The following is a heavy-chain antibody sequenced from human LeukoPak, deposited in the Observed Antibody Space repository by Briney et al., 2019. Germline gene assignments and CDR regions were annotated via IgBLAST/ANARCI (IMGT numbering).Heavy chain of an antibody. D-gene: IGHD2-21*02. CDR3: ARGLTATTTFDS. CDR1: GYTFISYY. Sequence: VASVKVSCKAPGYTFISYYMHWVRQAPGQGLEWMGIINPNGGSTTYAQKFQGRVTMTRDTSTSTVYMELSSLRSEDTAVYYCARGLTATTTFDSWGQGTLVTVSS. J-gene: IGHJ4*02. V-gene: IGHV1-46*01. CDR2: INPNGGST.